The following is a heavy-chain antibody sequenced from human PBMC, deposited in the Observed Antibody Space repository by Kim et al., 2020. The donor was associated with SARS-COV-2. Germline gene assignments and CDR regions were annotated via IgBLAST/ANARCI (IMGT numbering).Heavy chain of an antibody. CDR2: ST. V-gene: IGHV3-23*01. J-gene: IGHJ4*02. CDR3: AKDPGSSGPL. D-gene: IGHD6-19*01. Sequence: STYYADSVKGRFTISRDNSKNTLYLQMNSLRAEDTAVYYCAKDPGSSGPLWGQGTLVTVSS.